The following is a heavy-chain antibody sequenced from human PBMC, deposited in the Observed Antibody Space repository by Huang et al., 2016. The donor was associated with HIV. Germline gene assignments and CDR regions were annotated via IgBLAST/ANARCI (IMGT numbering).Heavy chain of an antibody. CDR3: ARGGNTVGYFDN. CDR1: GFTVSGTY. Sequence: EVQLVESGGGLIQPGGSLRLSCAASGFTVSGTYMSWVRQAPRKGLEWVEVMCSGGTTYFADSVKGRFTFSRDNAKNTVDLQMNSLRADDTAVYYCARGGNTVGYFDNWGQGTLVTVSS. D-gene: IGHD1-26*01. CDR2: MCSGGTT. V-gene: IGHV3-53*01. J-gene: IGHJ4*02.